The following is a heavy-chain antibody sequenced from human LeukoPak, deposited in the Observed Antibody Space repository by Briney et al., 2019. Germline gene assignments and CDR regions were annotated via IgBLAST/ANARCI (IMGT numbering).Heavy chain of an antibody. J-gene: IGHJ4*02. CDR2: ISYDGSNK. V-gene: IGHV3-30*18. CDR3: AKRTAYYSGPFEY. CDR1: GFSFSSYG. Sequence: GGSLRLSCAASGFSFSSYGMHWVRQAPGKGLEWVAVISYDGSNKYYADSVKGRLTISRDNSKNTLYLQMNSLSAEDTAVYYCAKRTAYYSGPFEYWGQGTLVTVSS. D-gene: IGHD3/OR15-3a*01.